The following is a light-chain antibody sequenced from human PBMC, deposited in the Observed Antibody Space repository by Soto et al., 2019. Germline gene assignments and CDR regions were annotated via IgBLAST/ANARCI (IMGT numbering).Light chain of an antibody. CDR1: QSISSW. J-gene: IGKJ1*01. V-gene: IGKV1-5*01. CDR2: DAS. CDR3: QQYNSYSL. Sequence: DIQMTQSPSTLSASVGGRVTITCLASQSISSWLAWYQQKPGKAPKLLIYDASSLESGVPSRFSGSGSGTEFTLTISSLQPDDFATYYCQQYNSYSLFGQGTMVDIK.